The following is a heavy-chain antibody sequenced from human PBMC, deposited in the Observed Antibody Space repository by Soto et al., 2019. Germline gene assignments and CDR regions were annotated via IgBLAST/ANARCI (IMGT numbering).Heavy chain of an antibody. Sequence: EVQLLESGGGLVQPGGSLRLSCAASGFTFTNYAMTWARQAPGKGLEWVSSLLRSGSTTYYADSVKGRFTISSDISANSLYLQMDRLRAEDTAVYYCAKDAVSGDGIWLLDSWGQGTVVTVSS. CDR2: LLRSGSTT. D-gene: IGHD4-17*01. J-gene: IGHJ4*02. CDR1: GFTFTNYA. V-gene: IGHV3-23*01. CDR3: AKDAVSGDGIWLLDS.